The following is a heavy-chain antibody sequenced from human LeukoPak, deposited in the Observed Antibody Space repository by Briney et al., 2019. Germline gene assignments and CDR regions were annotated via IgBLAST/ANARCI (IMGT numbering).Heavy chain of an antibody. J-gene: IGHJ6*03. D-gene: IGHD1-26*01. V-gene: IGHV4-61*02. CDR1: GGTISRGNFY. CDR3: ARDGVSSGNYFQMDV. Sequence: SETLSLTCTVSGGTISRGNFYWSWIRQPAGKGLEWIGRIYTFGTTNYNPSFKSRVTMSIDTSKNQFSLNLTSVTASDTAVYYCARDGVSSGNYFQMDVWGEGTTVTVSS. CDR2: IYTFGTT.